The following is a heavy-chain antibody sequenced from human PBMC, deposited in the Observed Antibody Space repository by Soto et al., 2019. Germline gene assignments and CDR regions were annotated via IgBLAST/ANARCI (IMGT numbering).Heavy chain of an antibody. CDR3: ARDRVVVPNDY. V-gene: IGHV3-11*01. CDR1: GFTFSDYY. D-gene: IGHD2-21*01. CDR2: ISSSGSTI. Sequence: GGSLRLSCAASGFTFSDYYMSWIRQAPGRGLEWVSYISSSGSTIYYADSVKGRFTISRDNAKNSLYLQMNSLRAEDTAVYYCARDRVVVPNDYWGQGTLVTVSS. J-gene: IGHJ4*02.